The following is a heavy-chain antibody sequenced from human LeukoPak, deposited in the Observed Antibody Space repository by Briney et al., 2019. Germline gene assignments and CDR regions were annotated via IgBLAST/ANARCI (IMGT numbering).Heavy chain of an antibody. Sequence: SETLSLTCTVSGGSISRYYWSWIRQPPGKGLEWTGYIYYSGSTNYNPSLKSRVTISVDTSKNQFSLKLSSVTAADTAVYYCARVEGSYGYDYYYGLDVWGKGTTVTVSS. CDR1: GGSISRYY. D-gene: IGHD5-18*01. J-gene: IGHJ6*04. CDR2: IYYSGST. CDR3: ARVEGSYGYDYYYGLDV. V-gene: IGHV4-59*01.